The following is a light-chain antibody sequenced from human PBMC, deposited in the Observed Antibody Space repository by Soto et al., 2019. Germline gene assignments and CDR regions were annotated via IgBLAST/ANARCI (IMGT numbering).Light chain of an antibody. V-gene: IGKV1-5*03. CDR1: QPISSW. CDR3: QQANSFPLT. J-gene: IGKJ4*01. Sequence: DIQMTQSPSTLCGAVGDRVTITCRASQPISSWLAWYQQKPGKAPKLLIYKASTLKSGVPPRFHASRSETEFTLTTRNLQPDDFAIYYCQQANSFPLTFGGGTKVDIK. CDR2: KAS.